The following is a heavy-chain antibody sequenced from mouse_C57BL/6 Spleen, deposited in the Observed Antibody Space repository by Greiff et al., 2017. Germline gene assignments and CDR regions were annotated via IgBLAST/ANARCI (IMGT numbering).Heavy chain of an antibody. CDR3: ARDRCGSSESNWYFDV. CDR1: GYTFTDYY. CDR2: IHPNNGGT. V-gene: IGHV1-26*01. J-gene: IGHJ1*03. Sequence: EVQLQQSGPELVKPGASVKISCKASGYTFTDYYMNWVKQSHGKSLEWIGEIHPNNGGTSYNQKFKGKATLTVDKSSSTAYMELRSLTSEDSAVDYWARDRCGSSESNWYFDVGGRGTTVTVSS. D-gene: IGHD1-1*01.